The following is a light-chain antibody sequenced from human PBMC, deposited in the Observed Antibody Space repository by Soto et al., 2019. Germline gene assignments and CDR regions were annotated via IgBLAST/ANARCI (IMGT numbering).Light chain of an antibody. CDR1: QSVSSN. J-gene: IGKJ5*01. Sequence: EIVMTQSPVTLSVSPGERATLSCRASQSVSSNLAWYQQKPGQAPSLLIYGAFTRATGIPARFSGTGSGTDFTLTISRLEPEDFAVYYCQQYATSPITFGQGTRLEI. V-gene: IGKV3-15*01. CDR2: GAF. CDR3: QQYATSPIT.